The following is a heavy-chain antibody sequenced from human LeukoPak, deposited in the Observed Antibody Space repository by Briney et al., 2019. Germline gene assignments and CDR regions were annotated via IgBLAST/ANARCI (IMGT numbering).Heavy chain of an antibody. CDR3: ARSGILTGYGAFDI. CDR1: GGSISSYY. Sequence: PSETLSLTCTVSGGSISSYYWSWIRQPPGKGLEWIGYIYYSGSTNYNPSLKSRVTISVDTSKNQFSLKLSSVTAADTAVYYCARSGILTGYGAFDIWGQGTMVTVSS. CDR2: IYYSGST. D-gene: IGHD3-9*01. J-gene: IGHJ3*02. V-gene: IGHV4-59*01.